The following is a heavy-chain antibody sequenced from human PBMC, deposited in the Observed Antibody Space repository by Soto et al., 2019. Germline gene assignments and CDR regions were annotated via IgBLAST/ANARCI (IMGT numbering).Heavy chain of an antibody. CDR1: GFTFSSYA. D-gene: IGHD3-22*01. V-gene: IGHV3-23*01. CDR3: AKGPDYYDSSGYEDY. CDR2: ISGSGGST. Sequence: GGSLRLSCAASGFTFSSYAMSWVRQAPGKGLEWVSAISGSGGSTYYADSVKGRFTISRDNSKNTLYLQMNSLRAEDTAVYYCAKGPDYYDSSGYEDYWGQGTLVTVSS. J-gene: IGHJ4*02.